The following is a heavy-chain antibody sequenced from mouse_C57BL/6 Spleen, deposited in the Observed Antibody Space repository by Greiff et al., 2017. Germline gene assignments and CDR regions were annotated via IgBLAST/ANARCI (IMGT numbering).Heavy chain of an antibody. CDR3: ARLNWEGAMDY. CDR2: ISNGGGST. Sequence: EVQLVESGGGLVQPGGSLTLSCAASGFTFSDYYMYWVRQTPEKRLEWVAYISNGGGSTYYPDTVKGRFTISRDNAKNTLYLKMSRLKSEDTAMDYCARLNWEGAMDYWGQGTSVTVSS. V-gene: IGHV5-12*01. D-gene: IGHD4-1*01. J-gene: IGHJ4*01. CDR1: GFTFSDYY.